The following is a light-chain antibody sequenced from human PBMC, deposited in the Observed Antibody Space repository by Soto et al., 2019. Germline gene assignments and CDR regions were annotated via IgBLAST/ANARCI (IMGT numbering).Light chain of an antibody. CDR2: GAS. CDR3: ENYANSPT. Sequence: EIVLTQSPGTLSLSPGERATLSCRASQSIISGYLAWYQQKPYQAPRLVIFGASNRAAGIPDRFGCSGSGTYHTLTISGLEHDDFAVYFCENYANSPTVGGGTKVEIK. CDR1: QSIISGY. V-gene: IGKV3-20*01. J-gene: IGKJ4*01.